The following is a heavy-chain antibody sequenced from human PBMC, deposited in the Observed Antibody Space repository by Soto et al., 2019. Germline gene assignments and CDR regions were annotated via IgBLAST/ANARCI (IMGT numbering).Heavy chain of an antibody. D-gene: IGHD1-26*01. V-gene: IGHV3-30*18. J-gene: IGHJ5*02. CDR3: AKPMGATNAMET. CDR2: ISYDGSNK. Sequence: QVQLVESGGGVVQPGRSLRLSCAASGFTFSSFGMHWVRQTPGKGLEWVAVISYDGSNKDYADSVKGRFTISRDNSKNTLYLQMTSLRAEDTAVYYCAKPMGATNAMETWGQGALVTVSS. CDR1: GFTFSSFG.